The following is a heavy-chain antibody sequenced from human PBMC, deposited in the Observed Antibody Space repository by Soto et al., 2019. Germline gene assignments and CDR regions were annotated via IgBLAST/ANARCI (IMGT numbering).Heavy chain of an antibody. D-gene: IGHD2-2*02. CDR2: MNPNSGNT. J-gene: IGHJ6*02. Sequence: ASVKVSCKASGYTFTSYDINWVRQATGQGLEWMGWMNPNSGNTGYAQKFQGRVTMTRNTSISTAYMELSSLRSEDTAVYYCARLVVVPAAIHYYYYYGMDVWGQGTTVTVSS. CDR3: ARLVVVPAAIHYYYYYGMDV. CDR1: GYTFTSYD. V-gene: IGHV1-8*01.